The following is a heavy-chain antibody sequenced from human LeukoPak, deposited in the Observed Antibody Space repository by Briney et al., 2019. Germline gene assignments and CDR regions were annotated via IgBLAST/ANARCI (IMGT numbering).Heavy chain of an antibody. CDR3: ARVVAGDDAFDI. CDR2: IYHSGST. J-gene: IGHJ3*02. D-gene: IGHD2-15*01. V-gene: IGHV4-4*02. Sequence: PSETLSLTCSVSGGSISSSNWWSWVRQPPGKGLEWIGEIYHSGSTNYNPSLKSRVTISVDKSKNQFSLKLSSVTAADTAVYYCARVVAGDDAFDIWGQGTMVTVSS. CDR1: GGSISSSNW.